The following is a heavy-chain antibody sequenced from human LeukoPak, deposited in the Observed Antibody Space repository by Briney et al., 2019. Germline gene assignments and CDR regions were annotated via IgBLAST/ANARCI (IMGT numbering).Heavy chain of an antibody. CDR1: GGTFSSYA. V-gene: IGHV1-69*13. D-gene: IGHD3-10*01. J-gene: IGHJ4*02. CDR2: IIPIFGTA. CDR3: ARELLWYFDY. Sequence: GASVTVSCKASGGTFSSYAISWVRQAPGQGLEWMGGIIPIFGTANYAQQFQGRVTITADESTSTAYMELSSLRSEDTALYYCARELLWYFDYWGQGTLVTVSS.